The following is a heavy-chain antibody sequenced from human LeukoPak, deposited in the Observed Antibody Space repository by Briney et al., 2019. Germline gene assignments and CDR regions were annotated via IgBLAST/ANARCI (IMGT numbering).Heavy chain of an antibody. Sequence: GGSLRLSCAASGFTFSSFWMNWVRQAPGKGLVWVSRIDTDGRSTAYAGSVKGRFTVSRDNAKNTLFLQMNSLRGDDTDGYYGASDYYG. V-gene: IGHV3-74*01. J-gene: IGHJ6*01. CDR3: ASDYYG. CDR1: GFTFSSFW. CDR2: IDTDGRST.